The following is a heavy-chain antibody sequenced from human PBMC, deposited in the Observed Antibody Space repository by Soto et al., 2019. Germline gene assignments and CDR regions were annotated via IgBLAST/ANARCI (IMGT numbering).Heavy chain of an antibody. J-gene: IGHJ4*02. V-gene: IGHV4-31*03. CDR1: GGSISSGGYY. CDR3: ARGDMIQLWLPTDY. D-gene: IGHD5-18*01. Sequence: SSETLSLTCTVPGGSISSGGYYWSWIRQHPGKGLEWIGYIYYSGSTYYNPSLKSRVTISVDTSKNQFSLKLSSVTAADTAVYYCARGDMIQLWLPTDYWGQGTLVTVSS. CDR2: IYYSGST.